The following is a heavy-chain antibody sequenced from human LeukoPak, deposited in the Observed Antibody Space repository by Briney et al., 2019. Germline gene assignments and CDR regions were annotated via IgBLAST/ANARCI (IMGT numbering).Heavy chain of an antibody. Sequence: GGSLRLSCAASGFTFSSYSMNWVRQAPGKGLEWVSSISSSSSYIYYADSVKGRFTISRDNAKNSLYLQMNSLRAEDTAVYYCARVDTVTTSAFDIWGQGTMVTVPS. CDR3: ARVDTVTTSAFDI. J-gene: IGHJ3*02. V-gene: IGHV3-21*01. CDR1: GFTFSSYS. CDR2: ISSSSSYI. D-gene: IGHD4-17*01.